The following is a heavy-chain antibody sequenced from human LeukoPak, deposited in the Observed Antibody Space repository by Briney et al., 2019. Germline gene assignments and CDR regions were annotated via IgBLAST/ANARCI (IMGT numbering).Heavy chain of an antibody. Sequence: ASVKVSCKASGYTFTIYYLHWVRQAPGQGLEWMGMVNPSGGSTSYAQKFQGRVTMTRDTSTTTVYMELSSLRSDDTAVFYCARRHKQNYQIYYWGQGTLVTVSS. CDR3: ARRHKQNYQIYY. CDR1: GYTFTIYY. V-gene: IGHV1-46*01. J-gene: IGHJ4*02. D-gene: IGHD1-7*01. CDR2: VNPSGGST.